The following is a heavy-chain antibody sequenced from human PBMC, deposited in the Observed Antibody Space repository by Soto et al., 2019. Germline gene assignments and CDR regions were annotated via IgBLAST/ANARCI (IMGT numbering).Heavy chain of an antibody. D-gene: IGHD2-15*01. J-gene: IGHJ4*01. CDR1: GFTLSSFV. Sequence: PGGSLRLSCAASGFTLSSFVMHWVRKAPGKGLEWVAVISYDGSNKYYADSEKGRFTISRDNSKNTLYLQMNSLRAEDTAVYYCAKTVSGYLNYWGHGTLVAISS. CDR2: ISYDGSNK. CDR3: AKTVSGYLNY. V-gene: IGHV3-30*18.